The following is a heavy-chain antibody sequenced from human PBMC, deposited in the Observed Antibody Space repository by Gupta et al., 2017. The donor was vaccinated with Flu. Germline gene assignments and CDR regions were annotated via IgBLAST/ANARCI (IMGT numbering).Heavy chain of an antibody. J-gene: IGHJ3*01. CDR1: GFSLNTSGVG. CDR3: AHLFQLEFPLR. V-gene: IGHV2-5*02. Sequence: QITLKESGPTLVKPTQTLTLPCTFSGFSLNTSGVGVGWIRQPPGKALEWLALNYWDDDKRYSPSLKSRLTITKDPSKNQVVLTMTNMDPVDTATYYCAHLFQLEFPLRWGQGTMVTVSS. CDR2: NYWDDDK. D-gene: IGHD1-1*01.